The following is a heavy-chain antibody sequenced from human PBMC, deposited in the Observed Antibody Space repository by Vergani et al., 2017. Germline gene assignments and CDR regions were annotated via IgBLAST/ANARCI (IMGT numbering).Heavy chain of an antibody. CDR2: IYTSGRT. CDR1: GGSIRSGSYY. V-gene: IGHV4-61*02. D-gene: IGHD6-13*01. Sequence: QVQLQESGPGLVKPSQTLSLTCTVSGGSIRSGSYYWSWIRQPAGKGLEWIGRIYTSGRTNYNPSLKSRVTLSVDTSKNQFSLKLSAVTAADTAVYYCAGEGIAAAGTFYFDYWGQGTLVTVSS. J-gene: IGHJ4*02. CDR3: AGEGIAAAGTFYFDY.